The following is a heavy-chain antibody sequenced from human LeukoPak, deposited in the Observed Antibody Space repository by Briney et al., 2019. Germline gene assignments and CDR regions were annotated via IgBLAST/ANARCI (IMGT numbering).Heavy chain of an antibody. D-gene: IGHD3-10*01. CDR3: ARGSYYYGSGRMGY. Sequence: ASVRVSCKASGYTFTSYDINWVRQATGQGLGWKGGMQPKSSNTGYAQKFQGRVTMTTNTSISTAYMELSSLRSEDTAVYFCARGSYYYGSGRMGYWGQGTLVTVSS. J-gene: IGHJ4*02. CDR2: MQPKSSNT. CDR1: GYTFTSYD. V-gene: IGHV1-8*01.